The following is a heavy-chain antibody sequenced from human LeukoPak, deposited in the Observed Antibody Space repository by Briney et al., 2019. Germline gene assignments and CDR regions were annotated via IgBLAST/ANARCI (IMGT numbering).Heavy chain of an antibody. V-gene: IGHV1-69*04. J-gene: IGHJ4*02. CDR1: GGTFSSYA. D-gene: IGHD3-22*01. Sequence: ASVKVSCKASGGTFSSYAISWVRQAPGQGLEWMGRIILILGIANYAQKFQGRVTITADKSTSTAYMELSSLRSEDTAVYYCASLTYYYDSSGPFDYWGQGTLVTVSS. CDR3: ASLTYYYDSSGPFDY. CDR2: IILILGIA.